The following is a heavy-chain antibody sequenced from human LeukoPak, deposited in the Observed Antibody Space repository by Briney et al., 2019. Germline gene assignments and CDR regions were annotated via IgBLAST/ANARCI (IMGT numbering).Heavy chain of an antibody. CDR3: AKGEPAADY. V-gene: IGHV3-9*01. D-gene: IGHD6-13*01. Sequence: GGSLRLSCAASGFTFDDYAMHWVRQAPGKGLEWVSGISWNSGSIGYADSVKGRFTISRDNSKNTLYLQMNSLRAEDTAVYYCAKGEPAADYWGQGTLVTVSS. CDR1: GFTFDDYA. J-gene: IGHJ4*02. CDR2: ISWNSGSI.